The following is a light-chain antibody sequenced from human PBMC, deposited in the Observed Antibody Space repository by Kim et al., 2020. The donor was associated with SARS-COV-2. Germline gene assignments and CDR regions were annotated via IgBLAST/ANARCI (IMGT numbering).Light chain of an antibody. CDR1: QIGSKS. CDR2: DDH. CDR3: QVWESSSDRRDVV. Sequence: GKTATITCGGNQIGSKSVHWYQQKPGQAPVLVVYDDHDRPSEFPERFSGSNSGNTATLTISRVEAGDEADYYCQVWESSSDRRDVVFGGGTQLTVL. J-gene: IGLJ2*01. V-gene: IGLV3-21*03.